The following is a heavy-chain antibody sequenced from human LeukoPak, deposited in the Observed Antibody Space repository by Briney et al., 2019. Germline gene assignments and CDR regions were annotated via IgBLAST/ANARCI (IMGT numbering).Heavy chain of an antibody. CDR1: GGSISSYY. V-gene: IGHV4-4*07. D-gene: IGHD6-13*01. J-gene: IGHJ5*02. Sequence: PSETLSLTCTVSGGSISSYYWSWIRQPAGKGLEWIGRISTSGSTNYNPSLKSRVTMSVDTSKNQLSLWLSSVTAADTAVYYCARDGDSSWYGWFDPWGQGTLVTDSS. CDR2: ISTSGST. CDR3: ARDGDSSWYGWFDP.